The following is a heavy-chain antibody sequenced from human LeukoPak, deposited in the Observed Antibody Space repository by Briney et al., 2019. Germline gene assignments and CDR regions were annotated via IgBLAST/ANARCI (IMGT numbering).Heavy chain of an antibody. CDR3: ASPDIVVVPAAMVSP. CDR1: GFTFSSYS. D-gene: IGHD2-2*01. V-gene: IGHV3-21*01. Sequence: AGGSLRLSCAASGFTFSSYSMNWVRQAPGKGPEWVSSISSSSSYIYYADSVKGRFTISRDNAKNSLYLQMNSLRAEDTAVYYCASPDIVVVPAAMVSPWGQGTMVTVSS. CDR2: ISSSSSYI. J-gene: IGHJ3*01.